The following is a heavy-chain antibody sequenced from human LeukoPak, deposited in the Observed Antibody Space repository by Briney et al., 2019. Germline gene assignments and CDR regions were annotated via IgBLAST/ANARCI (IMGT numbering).Heavy chain of an antibody. Sequence: GASVKVSCKASGYTFTSYGISWVRQAPGQGLEWMGWISAYNGNTNYAQKLQGRVTMTTDKSTSTAYMELSSLRSEDTAVYYCASWVGATGGGNDYWGQGTLVTVSS. CDR1: GYTFTSYG. CDR3: ASWVGATGGGNDY. D-gene: IGHD1-26*01. CDR2: ISAYNGNT. J-gene: IGHJ4*02. V-gene: IGHV1-18*01.